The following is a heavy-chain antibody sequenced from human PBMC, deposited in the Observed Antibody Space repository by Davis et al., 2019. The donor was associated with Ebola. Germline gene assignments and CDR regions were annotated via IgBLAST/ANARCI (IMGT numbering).Heavy chain of an antibody. CDR2: IYSGGST. D-gene: IGHD2-2*01. CDR1: GFTVSSNY. Sequence: GGSLRLSCAASGFTVSSNYMSWVRQAPGKGLEWVSVIYSGGSTYYADSVKGRFTISRDNSKNTLYLQMNSLRAEDTAVYYCARDDGYCSSTSCYYYYGMDVWGKGTTVTVSS. J-gene: IGHJ6*04. V-gene: IGHV3-53*01. CDR3: ARDDGYCSSTSCYYYYGMDV.